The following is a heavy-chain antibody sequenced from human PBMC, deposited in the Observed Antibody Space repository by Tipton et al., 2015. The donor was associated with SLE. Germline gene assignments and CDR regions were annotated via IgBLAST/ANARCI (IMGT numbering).Heavy chain of an antibody. Sequence: TLSLTCTVSGGSISSYYWSWIRQPPGKGLEWIGYIYYSGSTNCNPSLKSRVTISVDTSKNQFSLKLSSVTAADTAVYYCARGTDPMVRDYWGQGTLVTVSS. CDR1: GGSISSYY. D-gene: IGHD3-10*01. CDR3: ARGTDPMVRDY. CDR2: IYYSGST. V-gene: IGHV4-59*01. J-gene: IGHJ4*02.